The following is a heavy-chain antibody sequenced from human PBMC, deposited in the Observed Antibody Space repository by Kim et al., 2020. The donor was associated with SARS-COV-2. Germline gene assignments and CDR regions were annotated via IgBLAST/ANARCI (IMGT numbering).Heavy chain of an antibody. V-gene: IGHV3-30*04. CDR1: GFTFSNYA. J-gene: IGHJ4*01. CDR3: VRPKQPRVSMAYGYY. CDR2: IWSNGLTN. D-gene: IGHD3-10*01. Sequence: GGSLRLSCAASGFTFSNYAIHWVRQAPGKGLEWVASIWSNGLTNHYALSVQGRFTTSRDNSTYTLFLQMSSLRPEDTALYYCVRPKQPRVSMAYGYYWG.